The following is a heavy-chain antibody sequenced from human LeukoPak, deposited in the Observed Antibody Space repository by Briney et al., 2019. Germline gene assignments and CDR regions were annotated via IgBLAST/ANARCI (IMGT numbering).Heavy chain of an antibody. CDR2: TGGRGGST. V-gene: IGHV3-23*01. CDR1: GFTFSSYG. D-gene: IGHD3-10*01. Sequence: GGSLRLSCAASGFTFSSYGMSWVRQAPGKGLEWVSATGGRGGSTYYADSVKGRFTISRDNSKNTLYVQVNSLRAEDTAVYYCAKGHYYGSGSLDYWGQGTLVTVSS. CDR3: AKGHYYGSGSLDY. J-gene: IGHJ4*02.